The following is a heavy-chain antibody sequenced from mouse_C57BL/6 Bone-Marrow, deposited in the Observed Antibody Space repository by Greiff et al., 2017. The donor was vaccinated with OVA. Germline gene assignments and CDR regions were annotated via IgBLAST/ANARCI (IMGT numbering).Heavy chain of an antibody. CDR1: GFTFSNYW. Sequence: EVQLQQSGGGLVQPGGSMKLSCVASGFTFSNYWMNWVRQSPEKGLEWVAQIRLKSDNYATHYAESVKGRFTISRDDSKSSVYLQMNNLRAEDTGIYYCTAPIYYGSSLFAYWGQGTLVTVSA. CDR2: IRLKSDNYAT. CDR3: TAPIYYGSSLFAY. V-gene: IGHV6-3*01. D-gene: IGHD1-1*01. J-gene: IGHJ3*01.